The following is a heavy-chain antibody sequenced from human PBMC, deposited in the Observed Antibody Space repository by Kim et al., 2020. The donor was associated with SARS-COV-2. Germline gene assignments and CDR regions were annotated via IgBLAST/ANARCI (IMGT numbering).Heavy chain of an antibody. V-gene: IGHV3-64*01. Sequence: GRFTISRDNSKNTLYLQMGSLRAEDMAVYYCARAPGVAARLSYYYYGMDVWGQGTTVTVSS. J-gene: IGHJ6*02. CDR3: ARAPGVAARLSYYYYGMDV. D-gene: IGHD6-6*01.